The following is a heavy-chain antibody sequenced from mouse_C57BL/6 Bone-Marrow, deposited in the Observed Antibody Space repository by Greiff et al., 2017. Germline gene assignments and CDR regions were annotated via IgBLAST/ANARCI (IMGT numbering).Heavy chain of an antibody. CDR3: ARALDV. V-gene: IGHV3-6*01. Sequence: EVKLQESGPGLVKPSQSLSLTCSVTGYSITSGYYWNWIRQFPGNKLEWMGFISYDGSNNYKPSLKNRISITRDTSKNQFFLKLNSVTSEDTATYSCARALDVWGTGTTVTVSS. CDR1: GYSITSGYY. CDR2: ISYDGSN. J-gene: IGHJ1*03.